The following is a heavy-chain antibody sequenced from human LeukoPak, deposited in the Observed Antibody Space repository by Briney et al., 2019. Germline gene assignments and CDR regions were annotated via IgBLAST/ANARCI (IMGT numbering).Heavy chain of an antibody. D-gene: IGHD3-16*02. CDR3: ARGSDYVYGSYRLHGWFDP. CDR2: INHSGST. V-gene: IGHV4-34*01. J-gene: IGHJ5*02. Sequence: SETLSLTCAVYGGSFSGYYWSWIRQPPGKGLEWIGEINHSGSTNYNPSLKSRVTISVDTSKNQFSLKLSSVTAADTAVYYCARGSDYVYGSYRLHGWFDPWGQGTLVTVSS. CDR1: GGSFSGYY.